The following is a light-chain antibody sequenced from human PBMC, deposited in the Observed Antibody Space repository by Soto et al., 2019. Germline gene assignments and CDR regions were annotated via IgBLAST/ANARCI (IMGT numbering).Light chain of an antibody. CDR1: SSDVGGYNY. CDR3: CSYAGTATV. J-gene: IGLJ1*01. Sequence: QSALTQPRSVSGSPGQSVTISCTGTSSDVGGYNYVSWYQQHPGKAPKLMIYDVSKRPSGVPDRFSGSKSGNPASLTISGLQAEDEANYYCCSYAGTATVFGTGTKLTVL. CDR2: DVS. V-gene: IGLV2-11*01.